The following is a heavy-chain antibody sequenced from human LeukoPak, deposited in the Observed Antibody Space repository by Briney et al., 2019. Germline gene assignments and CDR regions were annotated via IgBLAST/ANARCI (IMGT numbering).Heavy chain of an antibody. CDR2: ICSNGSTI. D-gene: IGHD3-22*01. Sequence: PGGSLRLSCAASGFTFSSYEMNWVRQAPGKGLEGVSYICSNGSTIYYPDSLKGRFTISRDNAKNSLYLQMNSLRAEDTAVYYCARASPIYDSSGYSGGDFDYWGQGTLVTVSS. CDR1: GFTFSSYE. J-gene: IGHJ4*02. V-gene: IGHV3-48*03. CDR3: ARASPIYDSSGYSGGDFDY.